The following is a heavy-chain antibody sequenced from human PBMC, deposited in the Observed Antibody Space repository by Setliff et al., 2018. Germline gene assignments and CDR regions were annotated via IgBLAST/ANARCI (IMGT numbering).Heavy chain of an antibody. CDR2: IDWDDDK. J-gene: IGHJ3*02. CDR1: GFSLSTSGMC. V-gene: IGHV2-70*11. D-gene: IGHD3-10*01. CDR3: ARGTYGSGSYNAFDI. Sequence: SGPTLVNPTQTLTLTCTFSGFSLSTSGMCVSWIRQPPGKALEWLARIDWDDDKYYSTSLKTRLTISKDTSKNQVVLTMTNMDPVDTATYYCARGTYGSGSYNAFDIWGQGTMVTVSS.